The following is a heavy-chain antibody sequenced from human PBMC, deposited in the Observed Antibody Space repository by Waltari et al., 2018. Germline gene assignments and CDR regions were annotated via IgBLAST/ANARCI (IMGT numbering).Heavy chain of an antibody. J-gene: IGHJ4*02. Sequence: EVQLVQSGAEVKKPGATVKIPCQASGYTFTDYNMPWVQQAPGKGLEWVGRIDPQDGETKYADKFQGRATITADTSIDTVYMELSRLRPEDTAVFYCARTTTIKSLDYWGQGTLVTVSS. CDR1: GYTFTDYN. CDR3: ARTTTIKSLDY. V-gene: IGHV1-69-2*01. D-gene: IGHD1-7*01. CDR2: IDPQDGET.